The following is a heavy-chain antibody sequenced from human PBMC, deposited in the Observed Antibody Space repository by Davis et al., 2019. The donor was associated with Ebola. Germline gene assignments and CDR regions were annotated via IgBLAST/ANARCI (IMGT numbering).Heavy chain of an antibody. D-gene: IGHD3-3*01. Sequence: GGSLRLSCAASGFTFSSYGMHWVRQAPGKGLEWVAVIWYDESNKYYADSVKGRFTISRDNSKNTLYLQMNSLRAEDTAVYYCARELRFLEWDGMDVWGQGTTVTVSS. CDR2: IWYDESNK. CDR1: GFTFSSYG. CDR3: ARELRFLEWDGMDV. J-gene: IGHJ6*02. V-gene: IGHV3-33*01.